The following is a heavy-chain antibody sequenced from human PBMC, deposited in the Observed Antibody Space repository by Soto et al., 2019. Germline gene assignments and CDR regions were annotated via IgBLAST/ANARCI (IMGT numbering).Heavy chain of an antibody. J-gene: IGHJ6*02. V-gene: IGHV3-33*01. CDR3: ARRQISPPTRGAASARGGMDA. CDR1: GFNFNNYG. D-gene: IGHD6-13*01. CDR2: IWNDGNGY. Sequence: PGGSLRLSCASSGFNFNNYGMRWVRQAPGKGLEWVAVIWNDGNGYYYANSVKGRFTISRDNSKNTLYLQMSSLRAEDTAVYYCARRQISPPTRGAASARGGMDAWGQGTTVTVSS.